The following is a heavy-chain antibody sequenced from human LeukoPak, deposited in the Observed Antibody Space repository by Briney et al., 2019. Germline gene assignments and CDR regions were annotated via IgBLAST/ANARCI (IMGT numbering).Heavy chain of an antibody. CDR3: ARTIAAAGTNWFDP. J-gene: IGHJ5*02. D-gene: IGHD6-13*01. CDR2: IYYSGST. Sequence: SETLSLTCAVYGGSFSGYYWSWIRQPPGKGLEWIGYIYYSGSTNYNPSLKSRVTISADTSKNQFSLKLSSVTAADTAVYYCARTIAAAGTNWFDPWGQGTLVTVSS. CDR1: GGSFSGYY. V-gene: IGHV4-59*01.